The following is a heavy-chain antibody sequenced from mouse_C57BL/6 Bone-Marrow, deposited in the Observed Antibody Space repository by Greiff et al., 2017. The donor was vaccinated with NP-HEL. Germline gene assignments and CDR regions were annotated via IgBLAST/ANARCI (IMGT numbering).Heavy chain of an antibody. CDR3: ARGGGYAWFAY. V-gene: IGHV1-59*01. Sequence: QVQLQQPGAELVRPGTSVKLSCKASGYTFTSYWMHWVKQRPGQGLEWIGVIDPSDSYTNYNQKFKGKATLTVDPSSSTAYMQLSSLTSEDSAVYYCARGGGYAWFAYWGQGTLVTVSA. CDR2: IDPSDSYT. D-gene: IGHD2-2*01. CDR1: GYTFTSYW. J-gene: IGHJ3*01.